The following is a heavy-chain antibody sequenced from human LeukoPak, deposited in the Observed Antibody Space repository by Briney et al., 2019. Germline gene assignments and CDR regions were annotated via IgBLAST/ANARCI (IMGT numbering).Heavy chain of an antibody. CDR1: GYSISSGYY. J-gene: IGHJ6*03. Sequence: PSEALSLTRVVSGYSISSGYYWGWIRQPPGKGLEWIGNIYHSGSTYYNPSLKSRVTMSVDTSKNQFSLKLSSMTAADTAVYYCARACGNYCHYMDVWGKGTTVTVSS. D-gene: IGHD5-12*01. CDR3: ARACGNYCHYMDV. V-gene: IGHV4-38-2*01. CDR2: IYHSGST.